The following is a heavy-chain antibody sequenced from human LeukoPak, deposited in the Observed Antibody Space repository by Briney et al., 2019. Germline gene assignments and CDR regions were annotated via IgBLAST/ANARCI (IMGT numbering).Heavy chain of an antibody. Sequence: ASVKVSCKASGYTFTIYGISWVRQAPGQGLEWMGWISGYNGNTNYAQKLQGRVTMTTDTSTSTAYMELRSLRSDDTAVYYCARDGTCSGGSCYSSYYYYYYGMDVWGQGTTVTVSS. CDR3: ARDGTCSGGSCYSSYYYYYYGMDV. CDR1: GYTFTIYG. V-gene: IGHV1-18*01. D-gene: IGHD2-15*01. J-gene: IGHJ6*02. CDR2: ISGYNGNT.